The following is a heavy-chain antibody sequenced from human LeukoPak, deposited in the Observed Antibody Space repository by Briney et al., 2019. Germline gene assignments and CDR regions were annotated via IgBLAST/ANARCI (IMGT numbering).Heavy chain of an antibody. CDR1: GFTFSSYE. V-gene: IGHV3-48*03. CDR2: ISSSGSTI. D-gene: IGHD3-16*01. J-gene: IGHJ3*02. Sequence: GGSLRLSCAASGFTFSSYEMNWVRQAPGKGLEWVSHISSSGSTIFYADSVKGRFTISRDNAKNSLYLQMKSLRAEDTAVYYCATSSVWGGAFNIWGQGTMVTVSS. CDR3: ATSSVWGGAFNI.